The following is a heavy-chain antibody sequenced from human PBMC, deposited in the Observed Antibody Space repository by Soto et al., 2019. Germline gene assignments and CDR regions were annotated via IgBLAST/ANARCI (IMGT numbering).Heavy chain of an antibody. Sequence: QDQLVQSGGEVKKPGASVKVSCKASGYSFTNYGITWVRQAPGQGFEWMGWISTYNGDTNYAQKLQGRVKMTTDASTSTAYLELRSLRSDDTAVYYCARDRGVAPPVAGNTHYYYYMDVWGKGTTVTVSS. D-gene: IGHD6-19*01. J-gene: IGHJ6*03. CDR1: GYSFTNYG. V-gene: IGHV1-18*01. CDR3: ARDRGVAPPVAGNTHYYYYMDV. CDR2: ISTYNGDT.